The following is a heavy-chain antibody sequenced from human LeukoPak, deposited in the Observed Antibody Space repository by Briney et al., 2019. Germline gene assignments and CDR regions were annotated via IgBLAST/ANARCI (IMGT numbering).Heavy chain of an antibody. CDR1: GGSISSYY. Sequence: SETLSLTCTVSGGSISSYYWSWIRQPAGEVLEWIGRIYTSGSTNYNPSLKSRVTMSVDTSKNQFSLKLSSVTAADTAVYYCARDTYDFWSGYDNWFDPWGQGTLVTVSS. CDR2: IYTSGST. D-gene: IGHD3-3*01. J-gene: IGHJ5*02. CDR3: ARDTYDFWSGYDNWFDP. V-gene: IGHV4-4*07.